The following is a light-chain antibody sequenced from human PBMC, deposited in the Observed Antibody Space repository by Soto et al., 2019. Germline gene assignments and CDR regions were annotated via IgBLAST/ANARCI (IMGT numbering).Light chain of an antibody. CDR2: GAS. J-gene: IGKJ5*01. V-gene: IGKV3-15*01. Sequence: EIVMTQSPATLSVSPGERATLSCRASQSVSSNLAWYQQKPGQALRLLIYGASTRATGIPARFSGSGSGTEFTLTISSLQSEDFAVYYCQQYNNWPGITFGQGTRLEIK. CDR3: QQYNNWPGIT. CDR1: QSVSSN.